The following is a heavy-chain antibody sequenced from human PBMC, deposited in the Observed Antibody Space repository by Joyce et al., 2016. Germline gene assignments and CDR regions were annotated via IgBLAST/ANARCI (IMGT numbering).Heavy chain of an antibody. CDR2: IDPSDSYT. CDR3: ARRVGNDFYYIGMDV. J-gene: IGHJ6*02. Sequence: EVQLVQSGAEVKKPGESLRISCQGSGYNFTNFWICWVRQMPGKGLEWMGSIDPSDSYTNYSPSFQGHVTISVDKSISTAYLQWSSLEASDTAMYYCARRVGNDFYYIGMDVWGQGTTVTVSS. D-gene: IGHD1-26*01. CDR1: GYNFTNFW. V-gene: IGHV5-10-1*03.